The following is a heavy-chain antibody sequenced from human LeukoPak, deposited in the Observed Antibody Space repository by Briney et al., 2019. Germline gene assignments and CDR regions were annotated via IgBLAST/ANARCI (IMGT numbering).Heavy chain of an antibody. J-gene: IGHJ6*03. CDR2: INAGNGNT. V-gene: IGHV1-3*03. Sequence: ASVKVSCKASGYTFTSYAMHWVRQAPGQRLEWMGWINAGNGNTKYSQEFQGRVTITRDTSASTAYMELSSLRSEDMAVYYCARSFFSSSWYYLRAYYYMDVWGKGTTVTVSS. CDR3: ARSFFSSSWYYLRAYYYMDV. CDR1: GYTFTSYA. D-gene: IGHD6-13*01.